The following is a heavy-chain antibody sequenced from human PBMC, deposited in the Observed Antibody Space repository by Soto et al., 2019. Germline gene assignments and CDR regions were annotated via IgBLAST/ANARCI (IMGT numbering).Heavy chain of an antibody. CDR1: SGSIGTYF. D-gene: IGHD1-26*01. CDR3: ARGRGGTYDAFDI. CDR2: IYYSGTT. J-gene: IGHJ3*02. V-gene: IGHV4-59*01. Sequence: QVQLRESGPGLVKPSETLSLTCTVSSGSIGTYFWSWIRQPPGKGLEWIGYIYYSGTTNYNSPLRSRVTIFLDTSKNQFSLRLSSVTAADTAVYYCARGRGGTYDAFDIWGQGTLVTVSS.